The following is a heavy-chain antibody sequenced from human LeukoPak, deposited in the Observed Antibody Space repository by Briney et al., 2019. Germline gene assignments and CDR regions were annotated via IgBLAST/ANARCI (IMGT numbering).Heavy chain of an antibody. CDR1: GFTFSRYW. D-gene: IGHD3-9*01. CDR2: INSDGSTT. V-gene: IGHV3-74*01. Sequence: PGRSLRLSCAASGFTFSRYWMHWVRQAPGKGLVWVSRINSDGSTTNYADSVKGRFTVSRDNAKSTLYLQMNSLRAEDTAVYYCARENILTGYPFDYWGQGTLVTVSS. CDR3: ARENILTGYPFDY. J-gene: IGHJ4*02.